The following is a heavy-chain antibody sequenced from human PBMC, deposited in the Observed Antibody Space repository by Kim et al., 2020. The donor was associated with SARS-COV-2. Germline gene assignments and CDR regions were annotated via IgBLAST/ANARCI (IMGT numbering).Heavy chain of an antibody. J-gene: IGHJ4*02. CDR1: GGTFSSYT. Sequence: SVKVSCKASGGTFSSYTISWVRQAPGQGLEWMGRIIPILGIANYAQKFQGRVTITADKSTSTAYMELSSLRSEDTAVYYCARGYSSGWSDPYYFDYWGQGTLVTVSS. V-gene: IGHV1-69*02. CDR2: IIPILGIA. CDR3: ARGYSSGWSDPYYFDY. D-gene: IGHD6-19*01.